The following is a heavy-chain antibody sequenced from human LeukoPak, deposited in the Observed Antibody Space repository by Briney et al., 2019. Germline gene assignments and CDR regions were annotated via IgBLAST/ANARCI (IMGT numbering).Heavy chain of an antibody. V-gene: IGHV3-74*01. CDR1: GFTFSSYW. D-gene: IGHD1/OR15-1a*01. CDR2: INSDGSST. J-gene: IGHJ4*02. Sequence: PGGSLRLSCAASGFTFSSYWMHWVRQAPGKGLVWVSRINSDGSSTNYADPVKGRYTISRDNAKNTLYLQMNSLRAGVTVVDYCARAEQLTFDYWGEGTLVTVSS. CDR3: ARAEQLTFDY.